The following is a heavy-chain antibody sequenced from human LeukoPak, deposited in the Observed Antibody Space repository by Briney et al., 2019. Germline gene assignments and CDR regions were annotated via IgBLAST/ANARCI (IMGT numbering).Heavy chain of an antibody. J-gene: IGHJ5*02. CDR3: ARDIVMVTYWFDP. CDR1: GGTFSSYA. CDR2: IIPILGIA. D-gene: IGHD5-18*01. Sequence: SVKVSCKASGGTFSSYAISWVRQAPGQGLEWMGRIIPILGIANYAQKFQGRVTITADKSTSTAYMELSRLRSDDTAVYYCARDIVMVTYWFDPWGQGTLVTVSS. V-gene: IGHV1-69*04.